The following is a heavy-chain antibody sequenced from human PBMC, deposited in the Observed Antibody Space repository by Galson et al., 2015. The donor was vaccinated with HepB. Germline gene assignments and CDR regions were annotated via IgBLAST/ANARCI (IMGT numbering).Heavy chain of an antibody. CDR2: ITPSGDNT. CDR1: GFTFSYYA. V-gene: IGHV3-23*01. J-gene: IGHJ4*02. Sequence: SLRLSCAASGFTFSYYAMSWVRQAPGKGLEWISAITPSGDNTYSADSMKGRFTISRDNSRNTLSLQMNSLRADDTAIYFCAKVFPEKTDGWYRQALYYFDSWGQGTRVTVSS. CDR3: AKVFPEKTDGWYRQALYYFDS. D-gene: IGHD6-19*01.